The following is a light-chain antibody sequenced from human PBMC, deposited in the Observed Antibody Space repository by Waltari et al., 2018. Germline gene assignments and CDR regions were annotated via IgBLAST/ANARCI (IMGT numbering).Light chain of an antibody. Sequence: EIVMTQSPATLSVSPGARATLFCRASQYVSSNLAWYQQKPGQGPRLLIYAATTRATGIPPRFSGSGSATEFSLSISSLQSEDFAVYFCQQYNDWPLTFGGGTRVEIK. J-gene: IGKJ4*01. V-gene: IGKV3D-15*01. CDR2: AAT. CDR3: QQYNDWPLT. CDR1: QYVSSN.